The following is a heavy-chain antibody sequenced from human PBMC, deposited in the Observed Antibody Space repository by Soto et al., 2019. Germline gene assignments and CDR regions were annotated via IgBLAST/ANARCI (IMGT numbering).Heavy chain of an antibody. CDR1: GGTFSSYA. CDR3: ARGGSYYVRGDDAVDI. D-gene: IGHD1-26*01. CDR2: IIPIFGPA. V-gene: IGHV1-69*01. J-gene: IGHJ3*02. Sequence: QVQLVQSGAEVKKPGSSVKVYCKASGGTFSSYAISWVRPATGQGLEWMGGIIPIFGPANYAQKFQGRVTITADESTSTADMELSSLRSEDTAVYYCARGGSYYVRGDDAVDIWVQGTMVTVSS.